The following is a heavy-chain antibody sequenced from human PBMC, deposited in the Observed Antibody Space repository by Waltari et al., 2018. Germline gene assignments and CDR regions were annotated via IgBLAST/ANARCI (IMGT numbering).Heavy chain of an antibody. J-gene: IGHJ4*02. Sequence: QVQLVQSGAEVKKPGSSVKVSCKASGGTFSSYAISWVRQAPGQGLEWMGGIIPIVGTANDAQKFQGRVTITADESTSTAYMELSSLRSEDTAVYYCARDSSGAAAGWGFPDYWGQGTLVTVSS. V-gene: IGHV1-69*01. D-gene: IGHD6-13*01. CDR1: GGTFSSYA. CDR2: IIPIVGTA. CDR3: ARDSSGAAAGWGFPDY.